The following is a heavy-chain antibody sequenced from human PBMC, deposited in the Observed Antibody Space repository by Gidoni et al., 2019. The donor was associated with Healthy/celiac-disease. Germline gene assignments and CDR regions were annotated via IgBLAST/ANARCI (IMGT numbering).Heavy chain of an antibody. Sequence: QVQLVESGGGVVQPGRSLRLSCAASGFTFSSYAMHWVRQAPGKGLEWGAVISYDGSNKYYAESVKGRFTSSRDNSKNTLYLQMNSLRAEDRAVYYCARGGIQTGFDYWGQGTLVTVSS. CDR2: ISYDGSNK. V-gene: IGHV3-30-3*01. CDR1: GFTFSSYA. J-gene: IGHJ4*02. D-gene: IGHD5-18*01. CDR3: ARGGIQTGFDY.